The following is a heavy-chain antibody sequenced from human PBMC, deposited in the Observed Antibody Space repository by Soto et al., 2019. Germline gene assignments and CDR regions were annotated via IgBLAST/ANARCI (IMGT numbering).Heavy chain of an antibody. CDR1: GYTFTSYA. J-gene: IGHJ4*02. Sequence: QVQLVQSGAEVKKPGASVKVSCKASGYTFTSYAIHWVRQAPGQRLEWMGWINAGNGNTKYSQKFQDRVTITRDTSASTGYMELSSLRSEDTAVYYCARDLGGWPDYWGQGTLVPVSS. CDR2: INAGNGNT. V-gene: IGHV1-3*01. CDR3: ARDLGGWPDY. D-gene: IGHD6-19*01.